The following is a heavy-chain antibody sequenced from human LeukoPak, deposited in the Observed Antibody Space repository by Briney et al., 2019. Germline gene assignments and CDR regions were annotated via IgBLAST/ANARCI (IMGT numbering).Heavy chain of an antibody. CDR3: ARGRKSGGNGLSGFDY. Sequence: GGSLRLSCAASGFTFSSYAMHWVRQAPGKGLEWVAVISYDGSNKYYADSVKGRFTISRDNSKNTLYLQMNSLRAEDTAVYYCARGRKSGGNGLSGFDYWGQGTLVTVSS. D-gene: IGHD4-23*01. V-gene: IGHV3-30-3*01. J-gene: IGHJ4*02. CDR2: ISYDGSNK. CDR1: GFTFSSYA.